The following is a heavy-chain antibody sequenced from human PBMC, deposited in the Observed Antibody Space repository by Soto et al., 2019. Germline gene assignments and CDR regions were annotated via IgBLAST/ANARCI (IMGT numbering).Heavy chain of an antibody. CDR1: GGSFSGYY. J-gene: IGHJ6*02. V-gene: IGHV4-34*01. Sequence: SETLSLTCAVYGGSFSGYYWSWIRQPPGKGLEWIGEINHSGSTNHNPSLKSRVTISVDTSKNQFSLKLSSVTAADTAVYHCARRFGYYYDSSGYPLFYGMDVWGQGTTVTVSS. CDR3: ARRFGYYYDSSGYPLFYGMDV. D-gene: IGHD3-22*01. CDR2: INHSGST.